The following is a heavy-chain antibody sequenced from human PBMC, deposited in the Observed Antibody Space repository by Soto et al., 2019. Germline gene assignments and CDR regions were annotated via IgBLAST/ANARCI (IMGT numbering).Heavy chain of an antibody. Sequence: SETLSLTCTVSGGSISSYYWSWIRQPPGKGLGWIGYIYYSGSTNYNPSLKSRVTISVDTSKNQFSLKLSSVTAADTAVYYCARAPGIAAAGNIYYYYGMDVWGQGTTVTVSS. CDR3: ARAPGIAAAGNIYYYYGMDV. D-gene: IGHD6-13*01. CDR1: GGSISSYY. J-gene: IGHJ6*02. V-gene: IGHV4-59*01. CDR2: IYYSGST.